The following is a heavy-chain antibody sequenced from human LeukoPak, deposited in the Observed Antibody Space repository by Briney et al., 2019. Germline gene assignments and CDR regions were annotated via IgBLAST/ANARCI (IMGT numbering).Heavy chain of an antibody. CDR3: ARSTLGIEFDY. J-gene: IGHJ4*02. V-gene: IGHV1-18*01. CDR2: ISAYHGNA. D-gene: IGHD7-27*01. Sequence: ASVKVSCKASGYSFTNYGISWVRQAPGQGLEWMGWISAYHGNAHYAQGLEGRVTMTSETETRTAYVELRSLRSDDTAVYYCARSTLGIEFDYWGQGSLVSVSS. CDR1: GYSFTNYG.